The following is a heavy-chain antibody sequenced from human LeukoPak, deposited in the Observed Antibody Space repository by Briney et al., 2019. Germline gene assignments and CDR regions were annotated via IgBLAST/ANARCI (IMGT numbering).Heavy chain of an antibody. Sequence: GGSLRLSCAASGFTFSSYSMNWVRQAPGKGLEWVSYISSSSSTIYYADSVKGRFTISRDNAKNSLYLQMNSLRAEDTAAYYCARDGGSYSYDYWGQGTLVTVSS. CDR3: ARDGGSYSYDY. CDR1: GFTFSSYS. J-gene: IGHJ4*02. D-gene: IGHD1-26*01. CDR2: ISSSSSTI. V-gene: IGHV3-48*01.